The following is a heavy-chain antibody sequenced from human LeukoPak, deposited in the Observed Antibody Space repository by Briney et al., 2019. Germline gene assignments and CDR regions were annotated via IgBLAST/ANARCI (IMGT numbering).Heavy chain of an antibody. CDR3: AKDNYFRGPLSY. CDR2: ISSSRSYT. CDR1: GFTFSSYS. J-gene: IGHJ4*02. V-gene: IGHV3-21*04. D-gene: IGHD1-1*01. Sequence: GGSLRLSCAASGFTFSSYSMNWVRQAPGKGLEWVSSISSSRSYTYYADSVKGRFTISRDNAKNSLYLQMNSLRAEDTAVYYCAKDNYFRGPLSYWGQGTLVTVSS.